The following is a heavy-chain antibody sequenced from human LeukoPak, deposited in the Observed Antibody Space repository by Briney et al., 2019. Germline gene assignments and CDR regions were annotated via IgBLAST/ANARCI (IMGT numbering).Heavy chain of an antibody. V-gene: IGHV3-30*18. CDR3: ANLWFGELSLYYYGMDV. Sequence: GGSLRLSCAASGFTFSSYGMHWVRQAPGKGLEWVAVISYDGSNKYYADSVKGRFTISRDNSKNTLYLQMNSLRAEDTAVYYCANLWFGELSLYYYGMDVWGQGTTVTVSS. CDR1: GFTFSSYG. D-gene: IGHD3-10*01. J-gene: IGHJ6*02. CDR2: ISYDGSNK.